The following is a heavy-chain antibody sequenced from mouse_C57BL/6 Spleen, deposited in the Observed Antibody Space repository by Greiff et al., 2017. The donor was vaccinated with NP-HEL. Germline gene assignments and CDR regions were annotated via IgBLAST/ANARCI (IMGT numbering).Heavy chain of an antibody. CDR1: GYSITSGYY. V-gene: IGHV3-6*01. CDR3: ARGYYGSPYFDY. CDR2: ISYDGSN. Sequence: EVQLQESGPGLVKPSQSLSLTCSVTGYSITSGYYWNWIRQFPGNKLEWMGYISYDGSNNYNPSLKNRISITRDTSKNQFFLKLNSVTTEDTATYCCARGYYGSPYFDYWGQGTTLTVSS. J-gene: IGHJ2*01. D-gene: IGHD1-1*01.